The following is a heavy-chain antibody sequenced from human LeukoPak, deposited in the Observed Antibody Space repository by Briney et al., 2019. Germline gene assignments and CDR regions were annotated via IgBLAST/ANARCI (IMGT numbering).Heavy chain of an antibody. V-gene: IGHV4-61*03. Sequence: SETLSLTCTVSGGSISSSSYYWGWIRQPPGKGLEWIGYIYYSGSTKYNPSLKSRVTISVDTSKNHFSLKLSSVTAADTAVYYCARASSGWYNWFDPWGQGTLVTVSS. CDR1: GGSISSSSYY. D-gene: IGHD6-13*01. J-gene: IGHJ5*02. CDR2: IYYSGST. CDR3: ARASSGWYNWFDP.